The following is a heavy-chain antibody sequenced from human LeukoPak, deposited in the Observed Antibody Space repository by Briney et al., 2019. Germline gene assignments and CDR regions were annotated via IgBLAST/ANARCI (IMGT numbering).Heavy chain of an antibody. V-gene: IGHV4-34*01. D-gene: IGHD6-13*01. J-gene: IGHJ6*02. CDR2: INHSGST. CDR3: ARLGGIAAAGTISYYYYGMDV. CDR1: GGSFSGYY. Sequence: SETLSLTRAVYGGSFSGYYWSWIRPPPGKGLEWIGEINHSGSTNYNPSLKSRVTISVDTSKNQFSLKLSSVTAADTAVYYCARLGGIAAAGTISYYYYGMDVWGQGTTVTASS.